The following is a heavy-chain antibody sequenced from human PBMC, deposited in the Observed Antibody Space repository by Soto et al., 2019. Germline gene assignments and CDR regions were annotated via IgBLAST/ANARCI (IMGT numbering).Heavy chain of an antibody. V-gene: IGHV1-18*01. Sequence: QVQLVQSGAEVKKPGASVKVSCKASGYIFRSRGVSWMRQAPGQGLEWMGWISPYNGNTNYAQNLQGRVTMTTDTSTSTAYMELRSLRSDDTAVYYCARFEYRSTDPLGYAFDIWGQGTMVTVSS. CDR2: ISPYNGNT. D-gene: IGHD6-6*01. J-gene: IGHJ3*02. CDR1: GYIFRSRG. CDR3: ARFEYRSTDPLGYAFDI.